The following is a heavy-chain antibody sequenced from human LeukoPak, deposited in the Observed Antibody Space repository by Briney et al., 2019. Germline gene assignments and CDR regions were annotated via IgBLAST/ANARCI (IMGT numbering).Heavy chain of an antibody. Sequence: ASVKVSCKASGYTFTSYDINWVRQATGQGLEWMGWMNPNSGNTGYAQKFQGRVTMTRNTSISTAYMELSSLRSEDTAVYYCARSLWGEDCTNGVCYKYYYYYGMDVWGQGTTVTVSS. D-gene: IGHD2-8*01. CDR2: MNPNSGNT. CDR1: GYTFTSYD. V-gene: IGHV1-8*01. J-gene: IGHJ6*02. CDR3: ARSLWGEDCTNGVCYKYYYYYGMDV.